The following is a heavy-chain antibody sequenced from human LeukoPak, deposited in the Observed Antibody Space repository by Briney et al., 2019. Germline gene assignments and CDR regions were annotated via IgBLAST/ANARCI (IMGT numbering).Heavy chain of an antibody. CDR1: GFTFSSYA. J-gene: IGHJ4*02. D-gene: IGHD1-26*01. V-gene: IGHV3-74*01. CDR3: ASNIVGAIGPVDY. CDR2: INSDGSST. Sequence: GGSLRLSCAASGFTFSSYAMHWVRQAPGKGLVWVSRINSDGSSTSYADSVKGRFTISRDNAKNTLYLQMNSLRAEDTAVYYCASNIVGAIGPVDYWGQGTLVTVSS.